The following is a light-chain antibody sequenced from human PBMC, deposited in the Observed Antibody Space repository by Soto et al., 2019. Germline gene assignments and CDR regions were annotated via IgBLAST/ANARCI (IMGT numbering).Light chain of an antibody. J-gene: IGKJ1*01. CDR2: GAS. CDR1: QSVSRY. CDR3: QQLNSYPRT. V-gene: IGKV3-20*01. Sequence: EIVLTQSPGTLSLSPGERATLSCRAGQSVSRYLAWYQQRPGQAPRLLIYGASSRATGTLDRFSGSGSGTDFTLTISRLEPEDFAMYYCQQLNSYPRTFGQGTKVEIK.